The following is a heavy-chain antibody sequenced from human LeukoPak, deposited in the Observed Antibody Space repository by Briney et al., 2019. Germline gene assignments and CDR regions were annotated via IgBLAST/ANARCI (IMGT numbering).Heavy chain of an antibody. D-gene: IGHD3-22*01. CDR2: ISSIGSTI. V-gene: IGHV3-48*04. J-gene: IGHJ4*02. Sequence: GGSLRLSCAASGFTFSSYAMHWVRQAPGKGLEWVSYISSIGSTIYYADSVKGRFTFSRDNAKNSLYLQMNSLRAEDTAVYYCARALQVDYYDSMGYWGQGTLVTVSS. CDR1: GFTFSSYA. CDR3: ARALQVDYYDSMGY.